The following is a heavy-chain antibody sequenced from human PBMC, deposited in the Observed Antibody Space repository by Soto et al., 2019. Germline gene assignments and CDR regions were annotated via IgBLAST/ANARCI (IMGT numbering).Heavy chain of an antibody. V-gene: IGHV4-61*01. CDR2: TSYPRPT. CDR1: GDLVSSDRYF. Sequence: SETLSLTCSVSGDLVSSDRYFSTWSWQPPGLGLEWTAYTSYPRPTNYHPSLKMRVTISIVTSRNQFSLTLTSVTAADTAVYFCARIVVGATVDLWGQGSLVTVSS. J-gene: IGHJ5*02. D-gene: IGHD2-21*02. CDR3: ARIVVGATVDL.